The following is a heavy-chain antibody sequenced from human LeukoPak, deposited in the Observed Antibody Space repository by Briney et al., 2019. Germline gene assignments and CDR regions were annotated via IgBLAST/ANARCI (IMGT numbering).Heavy chain of an antibody. CDR3: ARSESMIVVDINAFDI. D-gene: IGHD3-22*01. J-gene: IGHJ3*02. V-gene: IGHV3-20*04. Sequence: GGSLRLSCAASGFTFDDYGMSWVRQAPGKGLEWVSGINWNGGSTGYADSVKGRFTISRDNAKNSLYLQMNSLRAEDTALYYCARSESMIVVDINAFDIWGQGTMVTVSS. CDR1: GFTFDDYG. CDR2: INWNGGST.